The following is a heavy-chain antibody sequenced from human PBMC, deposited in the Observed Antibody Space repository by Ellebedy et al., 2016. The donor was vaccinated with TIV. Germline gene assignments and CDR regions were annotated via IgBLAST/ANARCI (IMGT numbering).Heavy chain of an antibody. CDR3: ARVSRRKGYGYYYGMDV. D-gene: IGHD1-1*01. V-gene: IGHV4-34*01. J-gene: IGHJ6*02. CDR2: INHSGST. Sequence: SETLSLTXAVYGGSFSGYYWSWIRQPPGKGLEWIGEINHSGSTNYNPSLKSRVTMSVDTSKNQFSLKLSSVTAADTAVYYCARVSRRKGYGYYYGMDVWGQGTTVTVSS. CDR1: GGSFSGYY.